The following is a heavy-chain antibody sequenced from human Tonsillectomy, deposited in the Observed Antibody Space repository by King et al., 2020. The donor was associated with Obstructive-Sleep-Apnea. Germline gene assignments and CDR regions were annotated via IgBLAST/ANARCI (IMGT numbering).Heavy chain of an antibody. V-gene: IGHV4-34*01. D-gene: IGHD6-13*01. CDR2: INHSGST. CDR1: GGSFSDYY. Sequence: VQLQQWGTGLLKPSVTLSLTCAVFGGSFSDYYWSWIRQSPGMGLEWIGEINHSGSTNYNPSLKSRVTISVDTSTNQFSLKLNSVTAADTAVYYCARGSGAAAVNWFDPWGQGTLVTVSS. J-gene: IGHJ5*02. CDR3: ARGSGAAAVNWFDP.